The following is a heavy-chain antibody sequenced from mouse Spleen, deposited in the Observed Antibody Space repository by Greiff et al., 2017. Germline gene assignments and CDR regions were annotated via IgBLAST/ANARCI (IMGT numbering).Heavy chain of an antibody. J-gene: IGHJ4*01. CDR1: GYTFTDYA. CDR3: ARGDYPLYYAMDY. V-gene: IGHV1S137*01. Sequence: QVQLQQSGAELVRPGVSVKISCKGSGYTFTDYAMHWVKQSHAKSLEWIGVISTYYGDASYNQKFKGKATMTVDKSSSTAYMELARLTSEDSAIYYCARGDYPLYYAMDYWGQGTSVTVSS. D-gene: IGHD5-5*01. CDR2: ISTYYGDA.